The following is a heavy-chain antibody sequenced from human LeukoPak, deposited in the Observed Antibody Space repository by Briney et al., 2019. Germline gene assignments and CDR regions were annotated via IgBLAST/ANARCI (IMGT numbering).Heavy chain of an antibody. CDR3: ARPGSYSGWYYFDF. J-gene: IGHJ4*02. CDR1: GGSISYYY. V-gene: IGHV4-59*01. CDR2: IYYSGTT. D-gene: IGHD1-26*01. Sequence: SETLSLTCTVSGGSISYYYWSWIRQPPGKELEWIGYIYYSGTTNYNPSLKSRVTISVDTSKNQFSLELSSVTAADTAVYYCARPGSYSGWYYFDFWGQGTLVTVSS.